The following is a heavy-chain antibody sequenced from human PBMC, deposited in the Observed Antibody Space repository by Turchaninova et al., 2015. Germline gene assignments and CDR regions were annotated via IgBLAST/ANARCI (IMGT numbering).Heavy chain of an antibody. CDR1: GYTFTDYY. D-gene: IGHD2-21*01. Sequence: QVQLVQSGAAVKKPGASVKVSCKASGYTFTDYYLHWVRQAPGQGLEWMGRINPNSGGTEYSHNSQGRVTMTRDTSMRTAYMELSSLTFDDTAVYYCVRKSVGDSLSDWGLGILVTVSS. CDR3: VRKSVGDSLSD. V-gene: IGHV1-2*06. CDR2: INPNSGGT. J-gene: IGHJ4*02.